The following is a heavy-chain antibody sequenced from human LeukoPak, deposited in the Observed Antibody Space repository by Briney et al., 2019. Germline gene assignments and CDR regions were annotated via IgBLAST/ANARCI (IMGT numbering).Heavy chain of an antibody. D-gene: IGHD1-26*01. V-gene: IGHV3-53*01. CDR1: GFTVSGNY. J-gene: IGHJ4*02. CDR2: IYSGGTT. Sequence: GGSLRLSCAVSGFTVSGNYMSWVRQAPGKGLEWVSLIYSGGTTYYADSVKGRFTISRDNSKNTLYLQMSSLKAEDTAVYYCVREAAATLFDYWGQGTLVTVSS. CDR3: VREAAATLFDY.